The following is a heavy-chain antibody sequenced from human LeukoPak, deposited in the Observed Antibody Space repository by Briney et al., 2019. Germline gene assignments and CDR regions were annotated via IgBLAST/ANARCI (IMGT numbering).Heavy chain of an antibody. CDR1: GGSFSGYH. Sequence: SETLSLTCAVYGGSFSGYHWSWIRQPPGKGLEWIGEINHSGGTNYNPSLKSRVTISVDTSKNQFSLKLSSVTAADTAVYYCARGPVVPAAIDYWGQGTLVTVSS. V-gene: IGHV4-34*01. D-gene: IGHD2-2*02. J-gene: IGHJ4*02. CDR3: ARGPVVPAAIDY. CDR2: INHSGGT.